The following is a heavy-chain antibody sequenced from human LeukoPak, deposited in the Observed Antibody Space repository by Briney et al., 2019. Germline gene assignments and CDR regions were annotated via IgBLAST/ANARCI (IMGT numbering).Heavy chain of an antibody. CDR2: IIPIFGTA. J-gene: IGHJ6*03. V-gene: IGHV1-69*13. CDR1: GGTFSSYA. Sequence: SVKVSCKSSGGTFSSYAIRWVRQAPGQGLEWMGGIIPIFGTANYAQKFQGRVAITADESTSTAYMELSSLRSEDTAVYYCARGEAATLHYYYYYMDVWGKGTTVTISS. CDR3: ARGEAATLHYYYYYMDV. D-gene: IGHD2-15*01.